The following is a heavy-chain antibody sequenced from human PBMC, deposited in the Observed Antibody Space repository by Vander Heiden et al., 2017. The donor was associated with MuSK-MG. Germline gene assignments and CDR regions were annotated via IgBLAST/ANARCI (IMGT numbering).Heavy chain of an antibody. Sequence: VQLQESGPALVMPSQTRSFTPAVPVGSISSGGYYWPSLRRHPGKGVAWIGYIYYSSNIDNNPSLESRVTISRDTSKNQFAVKVRSVTAAGRGVDDCARDEGALDIWGQGTMVTVSS. CDR1: VGSISSGGYY. CDR2: IYYSSNI. CDR3: ARDEGALDI. J-gene: IGHJ3*02. V-gene: IGHV4-31*11.